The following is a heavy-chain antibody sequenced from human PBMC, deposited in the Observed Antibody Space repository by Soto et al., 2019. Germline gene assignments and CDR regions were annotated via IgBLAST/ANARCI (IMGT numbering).Heavy chain of an antibody. Sequence: GGSLRLSCAASGFTFSSYAMSWVRQAPGKGLEWVSAISGSGGSTYYADSVKGRFTISRDNSKNTLYLQMDSLRAEDTAVYYCAKDPPPGPITIFGVVIIPFDYWGQGTLVTVSS. CDR1: GFTFSSYA. CDR3: AKDPPPGPITIFGVVIIPFDY. D-gene: IGHD3-3*01. V-gene: IGHV3-23*01. J-gene: IGHJ4*02. CDR2: ISGSGGST.